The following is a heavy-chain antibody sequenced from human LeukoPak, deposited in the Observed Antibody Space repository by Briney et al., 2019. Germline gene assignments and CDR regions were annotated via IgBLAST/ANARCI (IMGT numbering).Heavy chain of an antibody. J-gene: IGHJ6*03. CDR3: AKDIGRVDTASTYMDV. CDR2: VRYDGSNK. Sequence: GGSLRLSCAASGFAFNNYGIHWVRQAPGKGLEWVAFVRYDGSNKYYADSVKGRFTISRDNAKNSLYLQMNSLRVEDTALYYCAKDIGRVDTASTYMDVWGKGTTVTISS. CDR1: GFAFNNYG. V-gene: IGHV3-30*02. D-gene: IGHD5-18*01.